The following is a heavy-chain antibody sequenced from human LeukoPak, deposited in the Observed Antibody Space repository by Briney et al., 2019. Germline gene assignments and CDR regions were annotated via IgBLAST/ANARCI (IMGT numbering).Heavy chain of an antibody. CDR2: IYPGDSDT. D-gene: IGHD5-24*01. CDR3: ARRAYRDGYDKKVGYYFDY. Sequence: GESLKISCKGSGSSFTSYWIGWVRQMPGKGLEWMGIIYPGDSDTRYSPSFQGQVTISADKSISTAYLQWSSLKASDTAMYFCARRAYRDGYDKKVGYYFDYWGQGTLVTVSS. J-gene: IGHJ4*02. V-gene: IGHV5-51*01. CDR1: GSSFTSYW.